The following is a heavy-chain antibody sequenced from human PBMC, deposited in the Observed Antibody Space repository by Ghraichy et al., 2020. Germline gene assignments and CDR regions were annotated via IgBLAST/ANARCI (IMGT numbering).Heavy chain of an antibody. CDR1: GGSISNYY. J-gene: IGHJ4*01. Sequence: SQTLSLTCTVSGGSISNYYWSWVRQPAGKGLEWIGRIYTGGSTDYNPSLKSRVTMSVDTSRSQFSLKLTSVTAADTAVYYCARGPPPDFDYWGQGTLVTVSS. CDR2: IYTGGST. V-gene: IGHV4-4*07. CDR3: ARGPPPDFDY.